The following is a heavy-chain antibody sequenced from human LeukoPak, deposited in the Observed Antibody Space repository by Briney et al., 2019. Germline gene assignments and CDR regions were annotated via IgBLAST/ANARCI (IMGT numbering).Heavy chain of an antibody. Sequence: GGSLRLSCVASRFSFSNYWMSWVRQAPGKGLEWVANINQDGSKKVYADSMKGRFTISRDNAKESLYLQLNSLRADDTAVYYCAKWGPHCVGDYCPALDSWGQGTLVTVSS. CDR3: AKWGPHCVGDYCPALDS. CDR1: RFSFSNYW. D-gene: IGHD2-21*02. V-gene: IGHV3-7*01. J-gene: IGHJ4*02. CDR2: INQDGSKK.